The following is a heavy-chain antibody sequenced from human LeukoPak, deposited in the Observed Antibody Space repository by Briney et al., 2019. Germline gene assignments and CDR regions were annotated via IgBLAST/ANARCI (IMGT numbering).Heavy chain of an antibody. CDR2: ISAYNGNT. D-gene: IGHD6-13*01. CDR1: GYTFTSYG. Sequence: ASVKVSCKAPGYTFTSYGISWVRQDPGQGLEWMGWISAYNGNTNYAQKFQGRVTMTRDTSISTAYMELSRLRSDDTAVYYCARIRTREEGMDYWGQGTLVTVSS. CDR3: ARIRTREEGMDY. V-gene: IGHV1-18*01. J-gene: IGHJ4*02.